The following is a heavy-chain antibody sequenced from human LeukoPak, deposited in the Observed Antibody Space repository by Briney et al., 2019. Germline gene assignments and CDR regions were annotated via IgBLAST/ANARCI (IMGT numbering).Heavy chain of an antibody. D-gene: IGHD6-6*01. J-gene: IGHJ4*02. CDR1: GFTFSNYW. V-gene: IGHV3-7*01. Sequence: GGSLRLSCAASGFTFSNYWMTWVRQTPGKGLEWVANINQDGSVKYYVDSVKGRFTISRDNAKNSLFLQMNNLRAEDTAVYYCARIGYSSSSLDYWGQGTLVTVSS. CDR2: INQDGSVK. CDR3: ARIGYSSSSLDY.